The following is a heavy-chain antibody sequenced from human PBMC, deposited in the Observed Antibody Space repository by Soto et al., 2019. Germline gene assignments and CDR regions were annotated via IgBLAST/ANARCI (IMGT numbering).Heavy chain of an antibody. CDR2: INHSGST. D-gene: IGHD2-8*02. V-gene: IGHV4-34*01. CDR3: ARDKITGLFDY. CDR1: GGSFSGYY. Sequence: VQLQQWGAGLLNPSETLSLTCAVYGGSFSGYYWTWIRQPPGTGLEWIGEINHSGSTNYNPSLKSRVTISVDTSKNQFSLKLTSVTAADTAVYYCARDKITGLFDYWGQGTLVTVSS. J-gene: IGHJ4*02.